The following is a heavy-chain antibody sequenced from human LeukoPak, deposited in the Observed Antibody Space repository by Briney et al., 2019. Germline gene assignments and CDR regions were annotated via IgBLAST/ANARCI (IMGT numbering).Heavy chain of an antibody. V-gene: IGHV4-59*01. Sequence: SETLSLTCAVYGGSFSGYYWSWIRQPPGKGLEWIGYIYYSGSTNYNPSLKSRVTISVDTSKNQFSLKLSSVTAADTAVYYCARVGGYSGYGPVDYWGQGTLVTVSS. CDR2: IYYSGST. D-gene: IGHD5-12*01. CDR3: ARVGGYSGYGPVDY. J-gene: IGHJ4*02. CDR1: GGSFSGYY.